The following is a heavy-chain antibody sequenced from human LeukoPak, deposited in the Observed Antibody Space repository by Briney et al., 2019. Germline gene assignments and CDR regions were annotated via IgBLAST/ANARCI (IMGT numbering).Heavy chain of an antibody. J-gene: IGHJ3*02. CDR2: IWYDGSND. D-gene: IGHD6-6*01. CDR3: ARDSEAYSSSSVAFDI. CDR1: GFTFRNYG. Sequence: GGSLRLSCAASGFTFRNYGMHWVRQAPGTGLEWVAVIWYDGSNDCYADSVKGRFTISRDNSKNTLYLQMNSLRSEDTAVYYCARDSEAYSSSSVAFDIWGQGTMVTVSS. V-gene: IGHV3-33*01.